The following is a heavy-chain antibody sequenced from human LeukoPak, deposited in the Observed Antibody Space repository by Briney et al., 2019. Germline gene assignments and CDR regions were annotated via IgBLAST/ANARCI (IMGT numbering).Heavy chain of an antibody. CDR2: ISYDGSNK. CDR3: AKDLRGDYYYYYGMDV. CDR1: GFTFSSHG. V-gene: IGHV3-30*18. Sequence: GGSLRLSCAASGFTFSSHGMHWVRQAPGKGLEWVAVISYDGSNKYYADSVKGRFTISRDNSKNTLYLQMNNLRAEDTAVYYCAKDLRGDYYYYYGMDVWGQGTTVTVSS. J-gene: IGHJ6*02. D-gene: IGHD2-21*02.